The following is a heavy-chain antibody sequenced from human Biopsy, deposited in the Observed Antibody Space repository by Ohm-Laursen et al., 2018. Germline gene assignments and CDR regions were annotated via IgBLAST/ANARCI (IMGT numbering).Heavy chain of an antibody. CDR2: MNPNSGDT. Sequence: SVKVSCNASGYTFTTYDINWVRQATGQGLEWMGWMNPNSGDTGYAQKFQGRVAMTRDTSITTAYLELSSLRSDDTAVYYCARREQLFKPWELLVRGPNGYSYKSMDVWGHGTTVTVSS. J-gene: IGHJ6*02. V-gene: IGHV1-8*01. D-gene: IGHD1-26*01. CDR1: GYTFTTYD. CDR3: ARREQLFKPWELLVRGPNGYSYKSMDV.